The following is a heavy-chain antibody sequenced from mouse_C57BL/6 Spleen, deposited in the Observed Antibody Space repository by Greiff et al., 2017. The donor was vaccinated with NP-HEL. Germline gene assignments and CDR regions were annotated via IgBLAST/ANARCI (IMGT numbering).Heavy chain of an antibody. D-gene: IGHD3-1*01. Sequence: VQVVESGPELVKPGASVKISCKASGYAFSSSWMNWVKQRPGKGLEWIGRIYPGDGDTNYNGKFKGKATLTADKSSSTAYMQLSSLTSEDSAVYFCARGLTPWFAYWGQGTLVTVSA. CDR3: ARGLTPWFAY. J-gene: IGHJ3*01. CDR2: IYPGDGDT. CDR1: GYAFSSSW. V-gene: IGHV1-82*01.